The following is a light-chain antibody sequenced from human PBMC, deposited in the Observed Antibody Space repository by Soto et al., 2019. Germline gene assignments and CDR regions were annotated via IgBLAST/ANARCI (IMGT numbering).Light chain of an antibody. Sequence: EIVLTQSPGTLSLSPGERATLSCRASQSISSTYLAWYQQKPGQAPRLLIYGASSRATGIRDGFSGSGSGKGCPLTIRGLEHEDFAVYYCRQYGGSPPYTFGEGIKLEIK. CDR1: QSISSTY. CDR3: RQYGGSPPYT. CDR2: GAS. V-gene: IGKV3-20*01. J-gene: IGKJ2*01.